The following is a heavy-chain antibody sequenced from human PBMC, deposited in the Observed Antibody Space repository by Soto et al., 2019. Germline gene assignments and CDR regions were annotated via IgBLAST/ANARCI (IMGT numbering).Heavy chain of an antibody. J-gene: IGHJ4*02. D-gene: IGHD4-17*01. CDR2: IYYSGST. Sequence: QVQLQESGPGLVKPSETLSLTCTVSGGSISSYYWSWIRQPPGKGLEWIGYIYYSGSTNYDPSLKSLVTIAVDTTKNQFSRKLRSVTAADTAVYYCARWYGGSLDYWGQGALVTVSS. V-gene: IGHV4-59*01. CDR1: GGSISSYY. CDR3: ARWYGGSLDY.